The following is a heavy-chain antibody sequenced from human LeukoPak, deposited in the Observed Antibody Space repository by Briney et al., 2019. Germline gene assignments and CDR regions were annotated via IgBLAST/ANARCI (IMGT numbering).Heavy chain of an antibody. D-gene: IGHD3-3*01. Sequence: SQTLSLTCTVSGGSISSGSYYWSWIRQPAGKGLEWIGRIYTSGSTNYNPSLKSRVTISVDTSKNQFSLKLSSVTAADTAVYYCAREAYDFWSGSAGDSGYWGQGTLVTVSS. CDR3: AREAYDFWSGSAGDSGY. V-gene: IGHV4-61*02. CDR2: IYTSGST. CDR1: GGSISSGSYY. J-gene: IGHJ4*02.